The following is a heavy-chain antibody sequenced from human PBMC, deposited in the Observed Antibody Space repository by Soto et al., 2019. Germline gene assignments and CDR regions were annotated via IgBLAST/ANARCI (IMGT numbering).Heavy chain of an antibody. Sequence: QLQLQESGPGLVKPSETLSLTCTVSGDSISSNYYWGWIRQPPGKGLEWIGSIKYRGSTSYNPSLTSRLTIAIDTSKNQFSLKLSSVTAADTAVYYCAREQDPPADAYNFAYWGQGTPVTVSS. CDR1: GDSISSNYY. D-gene: IGHD1-1*01. V-gene: IGHV4-39*02. CDR3: AREQDPPADAYNFAY. J-gene: IGHJ4*02. CDR2: IKYRGST.